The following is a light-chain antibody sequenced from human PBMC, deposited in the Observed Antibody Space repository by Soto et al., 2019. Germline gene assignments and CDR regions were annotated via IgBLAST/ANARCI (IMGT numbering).Light chain of an antibody. CDR1: QSVSKY. Sequence: EIVLTQSPGTLALSPGEGATLSCRASQSVSKYLAWYQQKPGQAPRLLIYGASSRATGIPDSFSGSGSGTNFTLTISRLEPEDFAVYYCKQYGGSPQTLGQGTKVDIK. CDR2: GAS. CDR3: KQYGGSPQT. J-gene: IGKJ1*01. V-gene: IGKV3-20*01.